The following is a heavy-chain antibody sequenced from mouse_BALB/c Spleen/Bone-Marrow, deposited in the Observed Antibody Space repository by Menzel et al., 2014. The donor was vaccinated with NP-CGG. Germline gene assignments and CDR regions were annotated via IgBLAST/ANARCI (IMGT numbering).Heavy chain of an antibody. D-gene: IGHD1-2*01. V-gene: IGHV3-8*02. J-gene: IGHJ2*01. Sequence: VQLKESGPSLVKSSQTLSLPCSVTGDSITSGYWNWIRKFPGNRLEYMGYMTYSGNTYYNPSLISRISITRDTSKNQYYLQLNSVTTEDTATYYCTRDYYGPWGQGTTLTVSS. CDR1: GDSITSGY. CDR2: MTYSGNT. CDR3: TRDYYGP.